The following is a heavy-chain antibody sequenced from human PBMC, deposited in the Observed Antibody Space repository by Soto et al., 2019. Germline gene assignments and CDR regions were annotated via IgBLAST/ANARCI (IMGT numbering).Heavy chain of an antibody. CDR2: ISGSGSTT. CDR3: ALTYYYDSSGFA. V-gene: IGHV3-23*01. Sequence: PGGSLRLSCAASGFTFSTYAMSWVRQAPGKGLEWVSAISGSGSTTYYGDSVKGRFTTSRDNSKNTLYLQMNSLRAEDTAVYYCALTYYYDSSGFAWGQGTLVTVSS. J-gene: IGHJ5*02. CDR1: GFTFSTYA. D-gene: IGHD3-22*01.